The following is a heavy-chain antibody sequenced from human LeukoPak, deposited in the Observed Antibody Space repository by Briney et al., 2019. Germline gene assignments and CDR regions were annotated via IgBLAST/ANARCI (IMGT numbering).Heavy chain of an antibody. D-gene: IGHD3-22*01. CDR3: ARGERRYYYDSSGYYYY. CDR1: GGSISSYY. Sequence: SETLSLTCTVSGGSISSYYWSWLRQPPGQGLEWVGYIYYSGSTNYNPSLKSRVTISVDTSKNQSSQKLSSVTAAATAVYYWARGERRYYYDSSGYYYYWGQGTLVTVSS. CDR2: IYYSGST. J-gene: IGHJ4*02. V-gene: IGHV4-59*01.